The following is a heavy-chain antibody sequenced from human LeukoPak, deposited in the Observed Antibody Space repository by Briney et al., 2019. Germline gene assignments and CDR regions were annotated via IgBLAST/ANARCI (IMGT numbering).Heavy chain of an antibody. D-gene: IGHD1-26*01. CDR2: ISSSSSTI. Sequence: GGSLRLSCAASGFSFSSYSMNWVRQAPGKGLEWVSYISSSSSTIYYADSVKGRFTISRDNAKNSLYLQMNSLRDEDTAVYYCAKAPVSGSRSPFDYWGQGTLVTVSS. V-gene: IGHV3-48*02. CDR3: AKAPVSGSRSPFDY. J-gene: IGHJ4*02. CDR1: GFSFSSYS.